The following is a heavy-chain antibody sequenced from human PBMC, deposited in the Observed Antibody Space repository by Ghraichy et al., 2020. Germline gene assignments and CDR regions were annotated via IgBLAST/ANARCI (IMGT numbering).Heavy chain of an antibody. CDR2: IDYSGST. CDR1: GGSISSSTYY. V-gene: IGHV4-39*01. Sequence: SETLSLTCTVSGGSISSSTYYWGWIRQPPGKGLEWIGSIDYSGSTYYNPSLKSRVTISADTSKNQFSLKLSSVTAADTAVYYCARHVPNSSGWYYYGMDVWGQGTMVTVSS. D-gene: IGHD6-19*01. J-gene: IGHJ6*02. CDR3: ARHVPNSSGWYYYGMDV.